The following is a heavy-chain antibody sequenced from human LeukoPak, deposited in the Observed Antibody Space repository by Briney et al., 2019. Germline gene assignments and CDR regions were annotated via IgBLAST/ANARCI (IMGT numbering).Heavy chain of an antibody. CDR2: FYPEDGET. D-gene: IGHD3-22*01. CDR3: ATDGSGYLRYYYYGMDV. CDR1: GYTLTELS. V-gene: IGHV1-24*01. Sequence: ASVTVSCTVSGYTLTELSMHWVRQAPGKGLEWMGGFYPEDGETIYAQKFQGRVTMTEDTSTDTAYMELSSLRSEDTAVYYCATDGSGYLRYYYYGMDVWGQGTTVTVSS. J-gene: IGHJ6*02.